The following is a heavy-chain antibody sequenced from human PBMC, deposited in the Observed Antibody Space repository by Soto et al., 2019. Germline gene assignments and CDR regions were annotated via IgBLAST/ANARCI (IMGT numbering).Heavy chain of an antibody. Sequence: EVRLLESGGGLVQPGGSLRLSCAASGFTFSNYAMSWVRQAPGKGLEWVSTVSASGGETYYADSVKGRFTISRDNSKNTLYLLMTSLGVEDTAVYYWAKGWFAQGSGSNAYYSSGMVVWGQGTTVTVS. CDR1: GFTFSNYA. CDR3: AKGWFAQGSGSNAYYSSGMVV. V-gene: IGHV3-23*01. D-gene: IGHD3-10*01. J-gene: IGHJ6*02. CDR2: VSASGGET.